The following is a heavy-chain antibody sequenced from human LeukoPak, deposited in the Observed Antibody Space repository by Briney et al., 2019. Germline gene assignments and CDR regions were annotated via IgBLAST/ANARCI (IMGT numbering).Heavy chain of an antibody. Sequence: ASVRLSCKASGYTFTSYGISSVRHAPGQGLEWVLGISAYNGNTNYAQKLQGRVTMTTDTSTSTAYMELRSLRSDDTAVYYCARRLWFGELLGYWGQGTLVTVSS. CDR3: ARRLWFGELLGY. V-gene: IGHV1-18*01. CDR1: GYTFTSYG. CDR2: ISAYNGNT. J-gene: IGHJ4*02. D-gene: IGHD3-10*01.